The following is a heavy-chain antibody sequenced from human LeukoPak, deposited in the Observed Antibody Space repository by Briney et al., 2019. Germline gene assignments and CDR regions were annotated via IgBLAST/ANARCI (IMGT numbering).Heavy chain of an antibody. CDR2: IRAKANNYAT. D-gene: IGHD2-15*01. Sequence: GGSLKLSCAASGFTFSGSVMHWVRQASGKGLEWVARIRAKANNYATAFAASVKGRFTISRDDSKNTAYLQVNSLRAEDTAVYYCARDIGYYGMDVWGQGTTVTVSS. CDR3: ARDIGYYGMDV. CDR1: GFTFSGSV. V-gene: IGHV3-73*01. J-gene: IGHJ6*02.